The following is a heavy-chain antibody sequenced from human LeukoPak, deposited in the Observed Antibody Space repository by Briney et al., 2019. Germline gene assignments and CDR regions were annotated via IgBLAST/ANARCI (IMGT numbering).Heavy chain of an antibody. Sequence: SETLSLTCAVYGGSFSGYYWSWIRQPPGKGLEWIGEINHSGSTNYNPSLKSRVTISVDTSKNQFSLKLSSVTAADTAVYYCARHEVSRIFDYWGQGTLVTVSS. CDR1: GGSFSGYY. D-gene: IGHD1-14*01. CDR3: ARHEVSRIFDY. J-gene: IGHJ4*02. V-gene: IGHV4-34*01. CDR2: INHSGST.